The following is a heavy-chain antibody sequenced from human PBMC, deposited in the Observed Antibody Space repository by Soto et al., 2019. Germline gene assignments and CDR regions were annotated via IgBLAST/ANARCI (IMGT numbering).Heavy chain of an antibody. J-gene: IGHJ4*02. V-gene: IGHV1-3*01. D-gene: IGHD3-10*01. CDR3: ARDMVRGVSHSSSWYWAAALDY. CDR2: INAGNGNT. Sequence: QVQLVQSGAEVKKPGASVKVSCKASGYTFTSYAMHWVRQAPGQRLEWMGWINAGNGNTKYSQKFQGRVTITRDTSASTAYMELSSLRSEDTAVYYCARDMVRGVSHSSSWYWAAALDYWGQGTLVTVSS. CDR1: GYTFTSYA.